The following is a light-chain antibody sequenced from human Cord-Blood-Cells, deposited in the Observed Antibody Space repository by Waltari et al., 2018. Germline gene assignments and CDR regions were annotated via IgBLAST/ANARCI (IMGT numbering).Light chain of an antibody. CDR3: QQYYNTPYT. CDR1: QSVLYSSNNKNY. CDR2: WVS. V-gene: IGKV4-1*01. J-gene: IGKJ2*01. Sequence: DIVMTQSPDSPAVSLGERATINCKSSQSVLYSSNNKNYLAWYQQKPGQPPKLLIYWVSTRESGVPDRFSCSGSGTDFTLTSSSLQAEDVAVYYCQQYYNTPYTFGQGTKLEIK.